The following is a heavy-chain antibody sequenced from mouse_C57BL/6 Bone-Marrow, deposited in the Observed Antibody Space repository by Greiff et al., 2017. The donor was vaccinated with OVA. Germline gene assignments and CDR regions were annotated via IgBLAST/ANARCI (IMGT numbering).Heavy chain of an antibody. J-gene: IGHJ3*01. V-gene: IGHV1-5*01. CDR2: IYPGNSDT. CDR3: ARHEDGGGISWCAY. CDR1: GYTFTSYW. D-gene: IGHD1-1*02. Sequence: VQLQQSGTVLARPGASVKMSCKTSGYTFTSYWMHWVKQRPGQGLEWIGAIYPGNSDTSYNQKFKDKATLTADKSSSTVYMELSRLTSEDSAVYFCARHEDGGGISWCAYWGQGTLVTVSA.